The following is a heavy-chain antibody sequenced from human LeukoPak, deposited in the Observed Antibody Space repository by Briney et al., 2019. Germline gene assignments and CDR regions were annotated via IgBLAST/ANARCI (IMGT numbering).Heavy chain of an antibody. D-gene: IGHD3-22*01. Sequence: PGGSLRLSCVASGFTFSDYGMHWVRQAPGKGLDWAAFIPYDGGNKYYADSVKGRFTISRDNSKNTLYLQMNSLRAEDTAVYYCAKVPRPYYYDSSGYFDYWGQGTLVTVSS. CDR2: IPYDGGNK. CDR3: AKVPRPYYYDSSGYFDY. CDR1: GFTFSDYG. J-gene: IGHJ4*02. V-gene: IGHV3-30*02.